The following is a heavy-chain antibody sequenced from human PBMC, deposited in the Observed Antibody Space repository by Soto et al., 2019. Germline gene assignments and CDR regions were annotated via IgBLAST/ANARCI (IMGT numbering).Heavy chain of an antibody. CDR2: ISSSSSTI. CDR1: GFSFSSYS. Sequence: GGSLRLSCAASGFSFSSYSMNWVRQAPGKGLEWVSYISSSSSTIYYADSVKGRFTISRDNAKNSLFLQMNSLRAEDTAVYYCARPYGSGSYYVPGYWGQGTLVTVSS. D-gene: IGHD3-10*01. J-gene: IGHJ4*02. V-gene: IGHV3-48*01. CDR3: ARPYGSGSYYVPGY.